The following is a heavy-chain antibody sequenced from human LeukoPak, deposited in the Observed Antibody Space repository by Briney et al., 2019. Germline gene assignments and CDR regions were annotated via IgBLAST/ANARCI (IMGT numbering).Heavy chain of an antibody. CDR2: IYYSGST. Sequence: PSETLSLTCTVSGGSISSYYWSWNRQPPGKGLEWIGYIYYSGSTNYNPSLKSRVTISVDTSKNQFSLKLSSVTAADTAVYYCARDRALGPPSDYWGQGTLVTVSS. CDR1: GGSISSYY. V-gene: IGHV4-59*01. CDR3: ARDRALGPPSDY. J-gene: IGHJ4*02. D-gene: IGHD1-26*01.